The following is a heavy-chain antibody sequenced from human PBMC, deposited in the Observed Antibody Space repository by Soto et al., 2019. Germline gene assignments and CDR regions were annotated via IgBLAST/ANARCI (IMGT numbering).Heavy chain of an antibody. CDR2: IFYSGST. CDR3: ARHGDYASGAFDV. D-gene: IGHD3-10*01. V-gene: IGHV4-39*01. CDR1: GGSIVSSSHY. J-gene: IGHJ3*01. Sequence: QLQLQESGTRLVRHSETLSLTCIVSGGSIVSSSHYWGWVRQPPGKGLEWMGSIFYSGSTSYNSSLKSRVTIYVDTSKNHFSLQLNSVTAADTAVYYCARHGDYASGAFDVGGQGTMVTVSS.